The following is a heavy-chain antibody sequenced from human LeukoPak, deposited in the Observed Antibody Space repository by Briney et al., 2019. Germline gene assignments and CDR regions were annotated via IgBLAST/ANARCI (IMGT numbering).Heavy chain of an antibody. V-gene: IGHV1-18*01. CDR1: GYTFSNYG. D-gene: IGHD5-24*01. Sequence: ASVKVSCKASGYTFSNYGISWVRQAPGQGLEWMGWISADNGNTKYAQTFQGRVTMTTDTSTNTAYMELRSLRSDDTAVYYCARLEMATIGVVLLIDYWGQGTLVTVSS. CDR3: ARLEMATIGVVLLIDY. J-gene: IGHJ4*02. CDR2: ISADNGNT.